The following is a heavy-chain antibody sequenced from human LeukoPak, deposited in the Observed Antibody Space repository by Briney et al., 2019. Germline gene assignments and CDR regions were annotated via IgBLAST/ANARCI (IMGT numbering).Heavy chain of an antibody. CDR2: IYTSGST. V-gene: IGHV4-4*07. Sequence: PSETLSLTCTVSGGSISSYYWSWIRQPAGKGLEWIGRIYTSGSTNYNPSLKSRVTMSVATSKNQFSLKLSSVTAADTAVYYCAGLSVVQAPYYFDYWGQGTLVTVSS. CDR1: GGSISSYY. J-gene: IGHJ4*02. D-gene: IGHD3-10*01. CDR3: AGLSVVQAPYYFDY.